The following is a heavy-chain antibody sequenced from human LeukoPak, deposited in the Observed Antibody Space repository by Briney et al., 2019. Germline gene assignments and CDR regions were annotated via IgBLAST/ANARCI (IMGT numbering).Heavy chain of an antibody. J-gene: IGHJ6*03. Sequence: KPGGSLRLSCAASGFTFSSYEMNWVRQAPGKGLEWVSSISSSSSYIYYADSVKGRFTISRDNAKNSLYLQMNSLRAEDTAVYYCAMWDYGSPDRDYMDVWGKGTTVTISS. CDR1: GFTFSSYE. D-gene: IGHD3-10*01. CDR2: ISSSSSYI. CDR3: AMWDYGSPDRDYMDV. V-gene: IGHV3-21*01.